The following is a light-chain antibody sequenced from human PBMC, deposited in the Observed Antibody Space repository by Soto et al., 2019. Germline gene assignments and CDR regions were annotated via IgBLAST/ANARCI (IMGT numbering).Light chain of an antibody. J-gene: IGKJ1*01. Sequence: EIVLTQSPGTLSLSPGERATLSCRASQSVSSSFLAWYQHKPGQAPRLIIYGASSRATGIPYRFSGSGSGTEFTLTISSLQPDDFATYYCQQGTFGQGTKVDIK. V-gene: IGKV3-20*01. CDR3: QQGT. CDR1: QSVSSSF. CDR2: GAS.